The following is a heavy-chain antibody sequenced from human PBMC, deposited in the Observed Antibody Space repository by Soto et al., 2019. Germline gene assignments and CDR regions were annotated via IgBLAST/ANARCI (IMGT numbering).Heavy chain of an antibody. CDR2: IFYVGYT. Sequence: SETLSLTCTVSGGSISSGDFYWSWIRQPPGKGLEWIGYIFYVGYTSYNPSLNNRITISVDTSKNQFSLNLNSLTAADTAVYYCARARSKETDFFDYWGQGTLVTVSS. D-gene: IGHD3-3*01. CDR3: ARARSKETDFFDY. V-gene: IGHV4-30-4*01. J-gene: IGHJ4*02. CDR1: GGSISSGDFY.